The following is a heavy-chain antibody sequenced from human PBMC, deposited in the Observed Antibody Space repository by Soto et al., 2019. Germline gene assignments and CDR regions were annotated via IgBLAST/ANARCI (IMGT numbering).Heavy chain of an antibody. D-gene: IGHD3-22*01. V-gene: IGHV3-30*18. Sequence: PGGSLRLSCTVSGFAFRSYGLHWVRQAPGKGLEWVAVISYDGGNERYADSVKGRFTISRDNSKNSLYLQMNSLSAEDTVFYYCAKDTYYHDSTGYYVFDYWGQGTLVTVSS. CDR1: GFAFRSYG. CDR2: ISYDGGNE. J-gene: IGHJ4*02. CDR3: AKDTYYHDSTGYYVFDY.